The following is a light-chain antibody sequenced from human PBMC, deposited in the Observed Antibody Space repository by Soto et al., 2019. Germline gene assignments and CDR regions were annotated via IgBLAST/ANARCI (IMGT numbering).Light chain of an antibody. CDR2: RND. Sequence: QSVLTQPPSASGPPGQRVTISCSASSSNIGSNYVYWYQQLPGTAPKLLIYRNDQRPSGVPDRFSGSKSGTSASLAISGLRSEDEADYYCAAWDDSLSGPGVFGGGTKLTVL. J-gene: IGLJ2*01. CDR3: AAWDDSLSGPGV. CDR1: SSNIGSNY. V-gene: IGLV1-47*01.